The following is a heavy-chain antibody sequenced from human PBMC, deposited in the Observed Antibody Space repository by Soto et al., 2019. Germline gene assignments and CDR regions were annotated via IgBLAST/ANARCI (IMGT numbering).Heavy chain of an antibody. CDR1: GFSLSTSGVG. CDR3: AHRRHIPIFRVTDWPWDAFDI. D-gene: IGHD3-3*01. Sequence: SGPTLVKPTQTLTLTCTFSGFSLSTSGVGVGWIRQPPGKALEWLALIYWNDDKRYSPSLKSRLTITKDTSKNQVVLKMTNMDPVDTATYYCAHRRHIPIFRVTDWPWDAFDIWGQGTMVTVSS. CDR2: IYWNDDK. J-gene: IGHJ3*02. V-gene: IGHV2-5*01.